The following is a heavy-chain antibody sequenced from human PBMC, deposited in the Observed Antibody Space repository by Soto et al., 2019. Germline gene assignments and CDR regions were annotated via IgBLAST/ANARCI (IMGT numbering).Heavy chain of an antibody. CDR3: AKAYFVWSSEQPYYFDY. D-gene: IGHD3-16*01. CDR1: GFTFSNYA. CDR2: ISGSGGRS. Sequence: EVQLLDSGGGLVQPGGSLRLSCAASGFTFSNYAMTWVRQGPGKGLERVSGISGSGGRSYYADSVKGRFTISRDNSKSTLYLQMNSVRAEDTAVYYCAKAYFVWSSEQPYYFDYWGQGTLVTVSS. J-gene: IGHJ4*02. V-gene: IGHV3-23*01.